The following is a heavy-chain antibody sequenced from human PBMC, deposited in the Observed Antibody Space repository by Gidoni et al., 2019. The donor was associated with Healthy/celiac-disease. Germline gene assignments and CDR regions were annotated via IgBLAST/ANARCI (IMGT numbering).Heavy chain of an antibody. V-gene: IGHV4-59*01. CDR3: ARVVGYYGDPGWFDP. J-gene: IGHJ5*02. CDR2: IYYSGST. Sequence: QVQPQAPGPGLVKPSETPSLTCPATGGSISSSDWSWIRQPPGTGLEWIGYIYYSGSTNYNPSLKSRVTISVDTSKNQFSLKLSSVTAADTAVYYCARVVGYYGDPGWFDPWGQGTLVTVSS. D-gene: IGHD4-17*01. CDR1: GGSISSSD.